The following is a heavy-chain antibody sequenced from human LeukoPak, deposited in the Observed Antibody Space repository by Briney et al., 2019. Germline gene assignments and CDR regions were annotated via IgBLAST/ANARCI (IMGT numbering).Heavy chain of an antibody. CDR3: AKDGGGGYYVAYFDY. V-gene: IGHV3-33*06. Sequence: GGSLRLSCAASGFTFSSYGMHWVRQAPGKGLEWVAVIWYDGSNKYYADSAKGRFTISRDNSKNTLYLQMNSLRAEDTAVYYCAKDGGGGYYVAYFDYWGQGTLVTVSS. CDR2: IWYDGSNK. D-gene: IGHD3-3*01. J-gene: IGHJ4*02. CDR1: GFTFSSYG.